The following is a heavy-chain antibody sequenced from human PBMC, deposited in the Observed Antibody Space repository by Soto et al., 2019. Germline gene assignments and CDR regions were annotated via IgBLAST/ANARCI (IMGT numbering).Heavy chain of an antibody. CDR2: IYYSGGT. CDR1: GDSISSDGYY. D-gene: IGHD3-9*01. Sequence: QVQLLESGPGVVKPSQTLSLTCTVSGDSISSDGYYWSWIRQHPGKGLEWLGYIYYSGGTSYNPSLHRCLKRRITMSIDTAEMQLSLKMASVTSADTAVYYCARRHDPLTGPDAFGVWGAGTMVHVS. J-gene: IGHJ3*01. CDR3: ARRHDPLTGPDAFGV. V-gene: IGHV4-31*03.